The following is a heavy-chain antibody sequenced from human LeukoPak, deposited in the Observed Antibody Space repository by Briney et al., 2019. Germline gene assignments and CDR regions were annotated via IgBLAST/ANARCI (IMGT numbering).Heavy chain of an antibody. V-gene: IGHV3-21*01. J-gene: IGHJ6*03. D-gene: IGHD6-6*01. Sequence: GGSLRLSCAASGFTFSSYTIHWVRQAPGKGLDWVSSISALSTYIYYADSVKGRFTISRDNVEKSGYLELSGLTAHDTAIYYCARGGIAGRPVYYYYMYVWGKGTTVTVSS. CDR3: ARGGIAGRPVYYYYMYV. CDR2: ISALSTYI. CDR1: GFTFSSYT.